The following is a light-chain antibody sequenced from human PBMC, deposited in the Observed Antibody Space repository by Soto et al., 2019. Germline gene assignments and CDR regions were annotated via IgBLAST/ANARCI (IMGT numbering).Light chain of an antibody. Sequence: QSVLTQPPSVSGAPGQRVTISCTGSSSNIGAGYDLHWYQQLPGTAPKLLIYGXXXXXSGVPDRFSGSKSGTSASLAITGLQAEDEADYYCQSYDSSLSGSVFGSGTKVTVL. V-gene: IGLV1-40*01. J-gene: IGLJ1*01. CDR2: GXX. CDR3: QSYDSSLSGSV. CDR1: SSNIGAGYD.